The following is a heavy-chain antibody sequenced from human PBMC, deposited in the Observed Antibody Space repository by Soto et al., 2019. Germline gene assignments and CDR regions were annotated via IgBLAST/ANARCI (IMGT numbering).Heavy chain of an antibody. V-gene: IGHV1-46*03. J-gene: IGHJ4*02. CDR3: ARASVSGRRFDY. Sequence: GASVKVSCKASGYTFTGYYIHWVRQAPGQGLEWMGIINTSGGSTTYAQKFQGRVTMTRDTSTSTVYMELSSLTSEDTAVYYCARASVSGRRFDYWGEGTLVTVSS. D-gene: IGHD6-19*01. CDR2: INTSGGST. CDR1: GYTFTGYY.